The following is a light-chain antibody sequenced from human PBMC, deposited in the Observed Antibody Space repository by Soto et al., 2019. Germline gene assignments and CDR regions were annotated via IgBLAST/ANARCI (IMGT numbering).Light chain of an antibody. CDR1: QGISSA. CDR2: DAS. J-gene: IGKJ5*01. V-gene: IGKV1-13*02. CDR3: QQLKTYPVT. Sequence: AIQLTQSPSSLSASVGDRVSITCRASQGISSALAWYQHKPGKAPKILIYDASSLQSGVPSRFSGSESGTECTLTISSLQPEDVATYYCQQLKTYPVTFGQGTRLEIK.